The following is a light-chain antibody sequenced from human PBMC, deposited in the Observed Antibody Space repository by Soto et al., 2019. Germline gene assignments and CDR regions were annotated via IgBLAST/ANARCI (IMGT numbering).Light chain of an antibody. CDR2: GAS. J-gene: IGKJ1*01. V-gene: IGKV3-20*01. CDR3: QQYAGSPET. Sequence: EIVLTQSPVTLSLSPAERATLSCRASQSVSSYLAWYQHKPGQAPRLLIYGASIRATGSPDRFSGSGSGTDFTLTINRLEPEDFAVYYCQQYAGSPETFGQGTKVDIK. CDR1: QSVSSY.